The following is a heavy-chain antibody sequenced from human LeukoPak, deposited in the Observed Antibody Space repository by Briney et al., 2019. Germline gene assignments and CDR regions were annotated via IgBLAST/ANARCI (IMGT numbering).Heavy chain of an antibody. CDR3: ARDQGYGGYAGYFDY. J-gene: IGHJ4*02. CDR1: GGSISSYY. Sequence: SETLSLTCTVSGGSISSYYWSWIRQPPGKGLEWIGYIYYSGSTNYNPSLKSRVTISVDTSENQFSLKLSSVTAADTAVYYCARDQGYGGYAGYFDYWGQGTLVTVSS. CDR2: IYYSGST. V-gene: IGHV4-59*01. D-gene: IGHD5-12*01.